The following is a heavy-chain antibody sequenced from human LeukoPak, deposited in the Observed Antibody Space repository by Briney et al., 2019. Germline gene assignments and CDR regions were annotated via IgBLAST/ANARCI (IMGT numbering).Heavy chain of an antibody. J-gene: IGHJ3*02. CDR2: IRYDGSIK. V-gene: IGHV3-30*02. Sequence: GGSLRLSCAASGFTFSDYGMVWVRQAPGKGLEWVAFIRYDGSIKYYTDSVKDRFTVSRDNSRNTLYLQMNSLRVEDTAVYYCARELREHGVFDIWGQGIMVTVSS. CDR3: ARELREHGVFDI. CDR1: GFTFSDYG. D-gene: IGHD1-26*01.